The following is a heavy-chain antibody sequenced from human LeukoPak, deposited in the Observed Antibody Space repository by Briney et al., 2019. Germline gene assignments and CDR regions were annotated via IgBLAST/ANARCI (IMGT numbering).Heavy chain of an antibody. Sequence: PGGSLRLSCAASGFTFSSYAMSWVRQAPGKGLEWVSAISGSGGSTYYADSVKGRFTISRDNSKNTLYLQMNGLRAEDTAVYYCAKVAMVRGVIRAFDYWGQGTLVTVSS. CDR2: ISGSGGST. J-gene: IGHJ4*02. CDR1: GFTFSSYA. CDR3: AKVAMVRGVIRAFDY. V-gene: IGHV3-23*01. D-gene: IGHD3-10*01.